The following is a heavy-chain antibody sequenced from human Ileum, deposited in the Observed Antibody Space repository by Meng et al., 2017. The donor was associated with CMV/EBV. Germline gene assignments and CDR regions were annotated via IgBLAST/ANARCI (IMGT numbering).Heavy chain of an antibody. J-gene: IGHJ5*02. CDR2: IYYSGST. CDR1: IHSGSFY. Sequence: IHSGSFYWGWIRQPPGKGLEWIGSIYYSGSTYYNPSLKSRVTISIDTSKNQFSLKLKSVTAADTAVYYCAREGLDDSDYSGSGFDPWGQGTLVTVSS. D-gene: IGHD3-22*01. CDR3: AREGLDDSDYSGSGFDP. V-gene: IGHV4-39*07.